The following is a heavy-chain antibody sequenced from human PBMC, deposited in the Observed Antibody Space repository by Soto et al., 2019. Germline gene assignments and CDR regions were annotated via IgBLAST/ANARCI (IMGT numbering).Heavy chain of an antibody. Sequence: QVQLVESGGGVVQPGTSLRLSCAASGFAVSSYSVHWVLQAPGKGLEWVAAMSLDGNSRYFEDSVKGRFTISRDTSKNTCSLQMNSMGPEDSAVYHGTRGRSVIANNDFEHWGQGTQVTVSS. CDR2: MSLDGNSR. D-gene: IGHD2-21*01. CDR3: TRGRSVIANNDFEH. J-gene: IGHJ4*02. CDR1: GFAVSSYS. V-gene: IGHV3-30-3*01.